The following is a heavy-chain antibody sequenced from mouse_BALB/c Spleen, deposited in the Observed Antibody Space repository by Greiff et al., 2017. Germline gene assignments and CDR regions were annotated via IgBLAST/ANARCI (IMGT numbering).Heavy chain of an antibody. J-gene: IGHJ1*01. D-gene: IGHD1-1*02. CDR2: ISSGGGST. Sequence: EVQVVESGGGLVKPGGSLKLSCAASGFAFSSYDMSWVRQTPEKRLEWVAYISSGGGSTYYPDTVKGRFTISRDNAKNTLYLQMSSLKSEDTAMYYCARHGWLGGYFDVWGAGTTVTVSP. CDR3: ARHGWLGGYFDV. CDR1: GFAFSSYD. V-gene: IGHV5-12-1*01.